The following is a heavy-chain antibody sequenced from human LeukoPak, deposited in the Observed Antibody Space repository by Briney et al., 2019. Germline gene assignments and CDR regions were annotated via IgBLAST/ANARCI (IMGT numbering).Heavy chain of an antibody. D-gene: IGHD3-10*01. CDR3: ARYGVTIVRGGKYYFDN. CDR2: VYYSGTT. CDR1: GGSISGYY. J-gene: IGHJ4*02. V-gene: IGHV4-59*08. Sequence: SETLSLTCTVPGGSISGYYWSWIRQPPGKGLEWIGYVYYSGTTNYNPSLQSRVTISVDKSKNQFSLKLTSVTAADTAVYYCARYGVTIVRGGKYYFDNWGQGTLVTVSS.